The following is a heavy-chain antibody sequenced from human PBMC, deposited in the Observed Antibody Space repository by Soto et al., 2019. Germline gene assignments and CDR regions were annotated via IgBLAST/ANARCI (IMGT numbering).Heavy chain of an antibody. V-gene: IGHV4-30-4*08. CDR3: ARILMKYYLLGY. J-gene: IGHJ4*02. D-gene: IGHD3-16*01. CDR2: IYYSGST. CDR1: GGSISSGGYY. Sequence: SETLSLTCTVSGGSISSGGYYWSWIRQHPGKGLEWIGHIYYSGSTYYNPSLKSRAGISVDSSNSQVSLKLTSVTAADTAVYFCARILMKYYLLGYLGQGDMVTVSS.